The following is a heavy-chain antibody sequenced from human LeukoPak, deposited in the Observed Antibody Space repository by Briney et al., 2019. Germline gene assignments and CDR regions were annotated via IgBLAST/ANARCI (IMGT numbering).Heavy chain of an antibody. V-gene: IGHV1-18*01. D-gene: IGHD3-22*01. CDR1: GYTFTKYG. CDR2: ISAYKGNT. Sequence: GASVKVSCKASGYTFTKYGINWVRQAPGQGLEWMGWISAYKGNTNYAQNLQGRVTMTTDTSTSTAYMELRSLRSDDTAVYYCARESYYYDSSGFRFDAFDIWGQGTMVTVSS. J-gene: IGHJ3*02. CDR3: ARESYYYDSSGFRFDAFDI.